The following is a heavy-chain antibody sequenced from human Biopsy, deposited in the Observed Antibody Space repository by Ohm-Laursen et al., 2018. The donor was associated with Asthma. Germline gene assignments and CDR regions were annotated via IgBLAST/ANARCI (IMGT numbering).Heavy chain of an antibody. J-gene: IGHJ4*02. CDR1: GGTFSTFT. CDR3: ATPPVGSISYFDS. CDR2: ILPILGTS. D-gene: IGHD1-26*01. V-gene: IGHV1-69*13. Sequence: ASVKVSCKSSGGTFSTFTITWVRQAPGQALEWMGGILPILGTSNYAQKFQGRVTITADESTRTAYMELSSLRSEDTAVYYCATPPVGSISYFDSWGQGTLVTVSS.